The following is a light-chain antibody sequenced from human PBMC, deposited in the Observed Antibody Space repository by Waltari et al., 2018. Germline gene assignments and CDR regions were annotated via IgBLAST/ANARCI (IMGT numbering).Light chain of an antibody. V-gene: IGKV1-39*01. J-gene: IGKJ1*01. CDR3: QLSYSTLTWT. CDR2: AAS. CDR1: QSISSY. Sequence: DIQMTQSPSSLSASVGDRVTITCRASQSISSYLNWYQQKPGKAPKLLIYAASSLQSGVPSRFSGSGSGTDFTFTISSLQPEDFATYYCQLSYSTLTWTFGQGTKVEIK.